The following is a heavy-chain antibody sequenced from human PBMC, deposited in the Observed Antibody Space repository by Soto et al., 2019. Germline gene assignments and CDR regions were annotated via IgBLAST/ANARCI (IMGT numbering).Heavy chain of an antibody. D-gene: IGHD1-1*01. CDR3: SGAESDDTAYFSLY. V-gene: IGHV3-49*04. J-gene: IGHJ4*02. CDR2: SRNQSYQETK. Sequence: GGSLRPSCTGSGFPFGDFAINWVRQAPGKGRGWVGLSRNQSYQETKVYAAAVKGRFTISRDTSNGIAYLQKNSLNIEESAVYYCSGAESDDTAYFSLYWGQGTPVTVSS. CDR1: GFPFGDFA.